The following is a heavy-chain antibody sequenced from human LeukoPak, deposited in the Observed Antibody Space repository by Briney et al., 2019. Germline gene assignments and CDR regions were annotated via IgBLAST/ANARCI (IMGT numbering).Heavy chain of an antibody. D-gene: IGHD6-19*01. CDR1: GGTFSSYA. CDR3: ARVAIAVAGRGFDY. CDR2: IIPIFGIA. V-gene: IGHV1-69*04. J-gene: IGHJ4*02. Sequence: ASVKVSCKASGGTFSSYAISWVRQAPGQGLEWMGRIIPIFGIANYAQKFQGRVTITADKSTSTAYMELSSLRSEDTVVYYCARVAIAVAGRGFDYWGQGTLVTVSS.